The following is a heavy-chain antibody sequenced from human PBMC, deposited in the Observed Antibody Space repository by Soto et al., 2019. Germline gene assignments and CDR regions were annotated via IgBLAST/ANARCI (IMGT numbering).Heavy chain of an antibody. D-gene: IGHD3-10*01. V-gene: IGHV3-15*07. J-gene: IGHJ5*02. CDR1: GFPFSNAL. Sequence: PGGSLSLSCAASGFPFSNALMNWVRQAPGKGLEWVGRIKSKTDGGTTDYAAPVKGRFTISRDDSKNTLYLQMNSLKTEDTAVYYCTTDYMGAPWNPWGQGTLVTVSS. CDR3: TTDYMGAPWNP. CDR2: IKSKTDGGTT.